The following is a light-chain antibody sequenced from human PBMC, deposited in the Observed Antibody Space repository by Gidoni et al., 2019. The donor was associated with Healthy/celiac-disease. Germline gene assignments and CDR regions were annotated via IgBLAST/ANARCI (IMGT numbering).Light chain of an antibody. V-gene: IGLV1-44*01. J-gene: IGLJ2*01. CDR2: SNN. CDR1: SPNIGSNT. CDR3: AAWDDSLNGVV. Sequence: QSFLPQPPQHSGTPGQRVTISCSGSSPNIGSNTVNWYQQLPGTAPKLLIYSNNQRPSGVPDRFSGSKSGTSASLAISGLQSEDEADYYCAAWDDSLNGVVFGGGTKLTVL.